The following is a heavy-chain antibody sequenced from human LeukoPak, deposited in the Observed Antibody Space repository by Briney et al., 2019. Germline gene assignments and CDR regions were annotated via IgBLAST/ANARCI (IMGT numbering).Heavy chain of an antibody. CDR3: ARDWGDIVVVPAVYYMDV. V-gene: IGHV1-2*02. CDR1: GYTFTGYY. J-gene: IGHJ6*03. D-gene: IGHD2-2*01. CDR2: INPNSGGT. Sequence: GASVKVSCKASGYTFTGYYMHWVRQAPGQGLEWMGWINPNSGGTNYAQKFQGRVTMTRDTSISTAYMELSRLRSDDTAVYYCARDWGDIVVVPAVYYMDVWGKGTTVTISS.